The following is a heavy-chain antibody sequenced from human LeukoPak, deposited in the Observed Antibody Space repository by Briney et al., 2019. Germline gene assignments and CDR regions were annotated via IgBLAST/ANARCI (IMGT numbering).Heavy chain of an antibody. V-gene: IGHV3-23*01. CDR1: GFTFSSYA. Sequence: PGGSLRLSCAASGFTFSSYAMSWVRQTPGKGLEWVSGISDTGGGTYYADSVKGRFTVSRDNSKSTLYLQMNSLRAEDTAIFYCAKDGVGASRPEYFQHWGQGALVTVSS. CDR3: AKDGVGASRPEYFQH. D-gene: IGHD1-26*01. J-gene: IGHJ1*01. CDR2: ISDTGGGT.